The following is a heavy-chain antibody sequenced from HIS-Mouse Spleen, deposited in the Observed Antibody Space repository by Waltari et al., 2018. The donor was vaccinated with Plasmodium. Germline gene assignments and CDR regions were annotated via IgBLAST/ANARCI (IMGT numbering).Heavy chain of an antibody. Sequence: DVLLVESGGGSDQPGGSRGLSCVAAGSTFSRYWMSWVRQAPGKGLEWVANIKQDGSDKYYVDSMKGRFTISRDNAKNSLYLQMNSLRAEDTAVYYCASSWYWYFDLWGRGTLVTVSS. CDR3: ASSWYWYFDL. V-gene: IGHV3-7*01. D-gene: IGHD6-13*01. J-gene: IGHJ2*01. CDR2: IKQDGSDK. CDR1: GSTFSRYW.